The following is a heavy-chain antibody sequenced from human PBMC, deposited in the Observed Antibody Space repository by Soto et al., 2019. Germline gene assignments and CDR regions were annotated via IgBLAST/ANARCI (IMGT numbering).Heavy chain of an antibody. V-gene: IGHV3-21*01. CDR2: ISSSSSYI. J-gene: IGHJ6*02. CDR3: AREGQSGYYYYYGMDV. CDR1: GFTFSSYS. Sequence: GGSLRLSCAASGFTFSSYSMNWVRQAPGKGLEWVSSISSSSSYIYYADSVKGRFTISRDNAKNSLYLQMNSLRAEDTAVYYCAREGQSGYYYYYGMDVWVQGTTVTVSS.